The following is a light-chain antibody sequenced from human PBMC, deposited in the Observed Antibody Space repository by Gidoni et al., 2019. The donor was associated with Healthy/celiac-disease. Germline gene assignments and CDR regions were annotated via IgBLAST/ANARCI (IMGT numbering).Light chain of an antibody. CDR3: QQYYSTPLT. Sequence: DILMTPSPDSLAVSLGERATINCKSSQSVLYISNNKNYLAWYQQKQGQPPKLLIYWASTRESGVPDRVSGSGSGTDFTLTISSLQAEDVAVYYCQQYYSTPLTFGGXTKVEIK. CDR2: WAS. CDR1: QSVLYISNNKNY. J-gene: IGKJ4*01. V-gene: IGKV4-1*01.